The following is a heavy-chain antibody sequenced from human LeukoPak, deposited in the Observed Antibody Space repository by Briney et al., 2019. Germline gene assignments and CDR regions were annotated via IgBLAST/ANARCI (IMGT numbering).Heavy chain of an antibody. J-gene: IGHJ4*02. Sequence: SVKVSCKASVGTLSSFTISWVRQAPGQGLEWMGGIIPIFGTANYAQKFQDRVTITADESTSTAYMELSSLRSEDTAVYYCASRGYGSGGYYGSDYWGQGTLVTVSS. CDR3: ASRGYGSGGYYGSDY. V-gene: IGHV1-69*13. CDR1: VGTLSSFT. D-gene: IGHD3-10*01. CDR2: IIPIFGTA.